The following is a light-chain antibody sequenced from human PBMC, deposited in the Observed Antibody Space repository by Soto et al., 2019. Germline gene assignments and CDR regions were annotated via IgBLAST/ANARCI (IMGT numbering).Light chain of an antibody. V-gene: IGKV3-20*01. Sequence: EIVLTQSPATLSLSPGGRATLSCRASQSVSSSYLAWHQQKPGQTPRLLIYGASSRATGIPDRFSGSGSGTDFTLTISRLEPEDFAVYYCQQHGSSPITFGQGTRLEIK. J-gene: IGKJ5*01. CDR3: QQHGSSPIT. CDR2: GAS. CDR1: QSVSSSY.